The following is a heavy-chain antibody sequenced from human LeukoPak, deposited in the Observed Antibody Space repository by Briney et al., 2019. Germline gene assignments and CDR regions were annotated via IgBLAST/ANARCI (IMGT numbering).Heavy chain of an antibody. Sequence: PGGSLRLSCAASGFTFSSYAMEWVRQAPGKGPEYVAAISSTGGSTYYAKSLKGRFTISRDNSKNTLYLQMGSLRAEDMAVYYCARDSHDGTGYYLDYWGQGTLVTVSS. D-gene: IGHD3/OR15-3a*01. CDR3: ARDSHDGTGYYLDY. J-gene: IGHJ4*02. V-gene: IGHV3-64*01. CDR1: GFTFSSYA. CDR2: ISSTGGST.